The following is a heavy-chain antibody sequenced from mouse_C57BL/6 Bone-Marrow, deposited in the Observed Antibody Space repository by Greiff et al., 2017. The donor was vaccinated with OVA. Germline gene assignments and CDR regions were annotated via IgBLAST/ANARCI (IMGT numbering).Heavy chain of an antibody. J-gene: IGHJ4*01. D-gene: IGHD2-1*01. CDR1: GYTFTSYG. CDR3: ASPPDLLWGDYYAMDY. Sequence: VMLVESGAELARPGASVKLSCKASGYTFTSYGISWVKQRTGQGLEWIGEIYPRSGNTYYNEKFKGKATLTADKSSSTAYMELRSLTSEDSAVYFCASPPDLLWGDYYAMDYWGQGTSVTVSS. CDR2: IYPRSGNT. V-gene: IGHV1-81*01.